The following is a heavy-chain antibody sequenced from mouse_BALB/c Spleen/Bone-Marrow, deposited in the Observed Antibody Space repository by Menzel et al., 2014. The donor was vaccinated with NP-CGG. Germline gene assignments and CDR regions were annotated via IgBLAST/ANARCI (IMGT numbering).Heavy chain of an antibody. D-gene: IGHD3-1*01. J-gene: IGHJ4*01. Sequence: VQLVESGPGLVAPSQSLSITCTVSGFSLTSYGVHWVRQPPGKGLEWLGVIWAGGSTNYNSALMSRLSISKDNSKSQVFLKMNSLQTDDIAMYYCARDRELSYAMDYWGQGTSVTVSS. V-gene: IGHV2-9*02. CDR2: IWAGGST. CDR3: ARDRELSYAMDY. CDR1: GFSLTSYG.